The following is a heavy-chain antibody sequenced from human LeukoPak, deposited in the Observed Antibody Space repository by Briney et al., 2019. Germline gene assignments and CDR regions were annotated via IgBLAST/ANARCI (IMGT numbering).Heavy chain of an antibody. CDR2: IKQDGSEK. CDR3: GREQDNSGWGFDY. V-gene: IGHV3-7*01. D-gene: IGHD6-19*01. J-gene: IGHJ4*02. Sequence: GGSLRLSCAASGFTFSSYWMSWVRQAPGKGLEWVANIKQDGSEKYYVDSVKGRFTISRDNAKNSLYLQMNSLRAEDTAVYYGGREQDNSGWGFDYWGQGTPVTVSS. CDR1: GFTFSSYW.